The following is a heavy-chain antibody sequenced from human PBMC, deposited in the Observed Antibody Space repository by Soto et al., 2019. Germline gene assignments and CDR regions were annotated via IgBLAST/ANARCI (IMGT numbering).Heavy chain of an antibody. J-gene: IGHJ4*02. V-gene: IGHV4-59*08. CDR2: IYYSGST. Sequence: QVQLQESGPGLVKPSETLSLTCTVSGGSISSYYWSWIRQPPGKGLELIGYIYYSGSTNYNPSLTSRVAISVDTPKNQFSLKLSSVTAADTAVYYCARRHGGTFGYWGQGTLVTVSS. CDR3: ARRHGGTFGY. D-gene: IGHD2-15*01. CDR1: GGSISSYY.